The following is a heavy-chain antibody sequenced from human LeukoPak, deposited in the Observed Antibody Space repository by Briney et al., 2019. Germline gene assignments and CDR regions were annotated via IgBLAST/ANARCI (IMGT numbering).Heavy chain of an antibody. D-gene: IGHD5-18*01. CDR1: GFTFSSYE. J-gene: IGHJ4*02. Sequence: PGVSLRLSCAASGFTFSSYEMNWVPQAPGKGREEGSYISSSGSTIDYADSVKSQYTISRDNAKTSLYLQMNSLRAEDTAVYYCAREPGGLQLWLPDYFDYWGQGTLVTVSS. CDR2: ISSSGSTI. CDR3: AREPGGLQLWLPDYFDY. V-gene: IGHV3-48*03.